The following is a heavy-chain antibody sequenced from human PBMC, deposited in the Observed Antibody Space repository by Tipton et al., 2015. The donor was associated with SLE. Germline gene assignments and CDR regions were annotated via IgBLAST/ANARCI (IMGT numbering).Heavy chain of an antibody. CDR2: VSHRGTT. CDR1: GGTSRDYF. D-gene: IGHD1-7*01. V-gene: IGHV4-34*08. CDR3: AYQNWNYYF. J-gene: IGHJ4*02. Sequence: TLSLTCAVYGGTSRDYFWSWIRQPPGKGLEWIGEVSHRGTTNYNPSLDSRVTISLDRFNNQFTLKMTSVTAADTAVYYCAYQNWNYYFWGQGNLVTVSS.